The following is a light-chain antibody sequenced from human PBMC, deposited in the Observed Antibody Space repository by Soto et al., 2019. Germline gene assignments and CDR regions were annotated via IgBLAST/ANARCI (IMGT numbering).Light chain of an antibody. J-gene: IGKJ2*01. CDR2: EAS. CDR1: QSINNW. Sequence: DIQMTQSPSTLSASVGDRVTITCRASQSINNWLAWYQQKPGKAPKLLIYEASSLLSGVPSRFSGSGSGTEFTLTISSLQPDDFADYYFQQYDSDSSTFGQGTKLDI. CDR3: QQYDSDSST. V-gene: IGKV1-5*03.